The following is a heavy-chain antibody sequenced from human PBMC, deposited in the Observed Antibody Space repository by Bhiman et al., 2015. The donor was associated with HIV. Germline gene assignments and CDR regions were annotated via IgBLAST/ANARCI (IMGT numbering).Heavy chain of an antibody. CDR1: GFTFSSYG. CDR2: ISYDGSNK. Sequence: QVQLVESGGGVVQPGRSLRLSCAASGFTFSSYGMHWVRQAPGKGLEWVAVISYDGSNKYYVDSVKGRFTISRDNSENTLYLQMNSLRAEDTAVYYCAKDLGESENEEWATDYYDFSIGYPGQDPRGVVGIFDIWGQGTMVTVSS. V-gene: IGHV3-30*18. CDR3: AKDLGESENEEWATDYYDFSIGYPGQDPRGVVGIFDI. D-gene: IGHD3-3*01. J-gene: IGHJ3*02.